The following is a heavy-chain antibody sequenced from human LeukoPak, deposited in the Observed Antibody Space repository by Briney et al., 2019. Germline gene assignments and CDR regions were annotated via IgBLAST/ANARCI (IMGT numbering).Heavy chain of an antibody. Sequence: GGSLRLSCAASGFTFNNDWMSWVRQAPGKGLEWVAIIKPDGSEKYYVDSVKGRFTISRDNAKNSLFLQMNSLRAEDTAVYYCARDYRWGQGTPVTVSS. CDR3: ARDYR. V-gene: IGHV3-7*01. D-gene: IGHD4-11*01. CDR2: IKPDGSEK. J-gene: IGHJ4*02. CDR1: GFTFNNDW.